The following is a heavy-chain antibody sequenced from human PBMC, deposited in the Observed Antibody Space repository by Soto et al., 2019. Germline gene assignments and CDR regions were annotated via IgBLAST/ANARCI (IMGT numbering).Heavy chain of an antibody. V-gene: IGHV4-34*01. CDR2: INHSGST. Sequence: SETLSLTCAVYGGSFSGYYWSWIRQPPGKGLEWIRKINHSGSTNYNPSLKSRVTISVDTSKNQFSLKLSSVTAADTAVYYCARAKDIVVVVAATRNHYFDYWGQGTLVTVSS. CDR3: ARAKDIVVVVAATRNHYFDY. J-gene: IGHJ4*02. CDR1: GGSFSGYY. D-gene: IGHD2-15*01.